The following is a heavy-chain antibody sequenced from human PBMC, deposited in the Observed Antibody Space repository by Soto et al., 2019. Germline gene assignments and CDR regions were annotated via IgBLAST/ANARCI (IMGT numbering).Heavy chain of an antibody. CDR2: IIGSGGST. J-gene: IGHJ3*01. V-gene: IGHV3-23*01. CDR1: GCAFSSYA. CDR3: AKDWAPVV. Sequence: PGGSLILSCAASGCAFSSYAMSWVRQAPGKGLEWVSAIIGSGGSTYYADSVKGRFTISRDNSKNTLYLQMNSLRAEDTAVYYCAKDWAPVVWGQGTMVTVSS. D-gene: IGHD7-27*01.